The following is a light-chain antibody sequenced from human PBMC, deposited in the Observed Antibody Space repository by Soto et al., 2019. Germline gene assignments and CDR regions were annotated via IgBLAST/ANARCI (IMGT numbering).Light chain of an antibody. J-gene: IGKJ3*01. CDR1: QSVDRNY. CDR2: GAS. V-gene: IGKV3-20*01. Sequence: EIVLTQSPVTLSLSPGARATLSCRASQSVDRNYLAWYQHKPGQAPRLLIYGASTRATGIPDRFSGSGSGTDSTLTISRLEPEDFAVYYCHQYGLSPPYTFGPGTKVDIK. CDR3: HQYGLSPPYT.